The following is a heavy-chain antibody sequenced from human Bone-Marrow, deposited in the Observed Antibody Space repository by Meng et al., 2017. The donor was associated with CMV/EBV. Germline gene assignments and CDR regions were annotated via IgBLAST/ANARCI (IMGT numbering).Heavy chain of an antibody. CDR3: ASENSWGY. D-gene: IGHD3-16*01. CDR2: ISYDGSKI. CDR1: EFTFRNDA. J-gene: IGHJ4*02. V-gene: IGHV3-30-3*01. Sequence: LRLSCVASEFTFRNDAMHWVRQAPSKGLEWVAVISYDGSKIYYADSVKGRFTISRDNSKNTLYLQMNSLGVEDTAVYYCASENSWGYWGQGTLVTVSS.